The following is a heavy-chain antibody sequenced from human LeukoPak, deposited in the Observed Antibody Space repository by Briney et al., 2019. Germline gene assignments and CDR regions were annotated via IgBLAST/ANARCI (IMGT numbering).Heavy chain of an antibody. CDR3: ARDANDYGDYSRFDP. J-gene: IGHJ5*02. V-gene: IGHV1-18*01. Sequence: GASVKVSCKASGYTFTNYGISWVRQAPGQGLEWMGWISAYNGNTNSAQKLQGRVTMTTDTSTSTAYMELRSLRSDDTAVYYCARDANDYGDYSRFDPWGQGTLVIVSS. CDR1: GYTFTNYG. D-gene: IGHD4-17*01. CDR2: ISAYNGNT.